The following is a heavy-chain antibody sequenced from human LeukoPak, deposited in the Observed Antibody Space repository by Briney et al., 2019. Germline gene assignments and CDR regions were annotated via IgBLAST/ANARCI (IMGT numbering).Heavy chain of an antibody. CDR3: ASRVGGVSYTSSSYHFDY. CDR2: IYHSGST. D-gene: IGHD6-6*01. Sequence: SGTLSLTCAVSGGSISSSNWWSWVRQPPGKGLEWIGEIYHSGSTNYNPSLKSRVTISVDKSKNQFSLKLSSVTAADTAVYYCASRVGGVSYTSSSYHFDYWGQGTLVTVSS. J-gene: IGHJ4*02. V-gene: IGHV4-4*02. CDR1: GGSISSSNW.